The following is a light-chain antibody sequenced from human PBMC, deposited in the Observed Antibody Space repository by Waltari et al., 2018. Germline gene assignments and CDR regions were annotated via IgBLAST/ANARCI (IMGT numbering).Light chain of an antibody. Sequence: SPGTLSLSPGERGTLSCRASQSVSRFLAWYQQKPGQAPRLLIYDASTRATGIPDRFSGSGSGTDFSLTISRLEPEDFAVYYCQKYDRLPATFGQGTKVEIK. J-gene: IGKJ1*01. CDR1: QSVSRF. V-gene: IGKV3-20*01. CDR2: DAS. CDR3: QKYDRLPAT.